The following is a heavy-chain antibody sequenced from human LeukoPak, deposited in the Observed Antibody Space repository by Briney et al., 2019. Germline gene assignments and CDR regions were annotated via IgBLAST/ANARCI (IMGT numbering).Heavy chain of an antibody. CDR1: GFTFSSFW. CDR2: IKQDGSEK. V-gene: IGHV3-7*04. CDR3: ARNYYFYDSRGYQPLDH. Sequence: GGSLRLSCAASGFTFSSFWMSWVRQAPGKGLEWVANIKQDGSEKYYVDSVKGRFTISRDNAKNSLYLQMNSLRAEDTAVHYCARNYYFYDSRGYQPLDHWGQGTLVPVSS. D-gene: IGHD3-22*01. J-gene: IGHJ4*02.